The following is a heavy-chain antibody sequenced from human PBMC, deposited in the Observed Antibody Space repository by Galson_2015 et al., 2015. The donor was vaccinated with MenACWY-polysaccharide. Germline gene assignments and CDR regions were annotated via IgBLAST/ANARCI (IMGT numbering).Heavy chain of an antibody. V-gene: IGHV3-30-3*01. CDR1: GFTFSSYA. CDR2: ISYDGSNK. Sequence: LRLSCAASGFTFSSYAMHWVRQAPGKGLEWVAVISYDGSNKYYADSVKGRFTISRDNSKNTLYLQMNSLRAEDTAVYYCARGDTSWFDPWGRGTLVTVSS. D-gene: IGHD5-18*01. CDR3: ARGDTSWFDP. J-gene: IGHJ5*02.